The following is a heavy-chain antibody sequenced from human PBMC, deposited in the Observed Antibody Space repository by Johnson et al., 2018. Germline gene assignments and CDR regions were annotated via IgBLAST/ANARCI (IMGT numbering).Heavy chain of an antibody. CDR3: ARGGIVGATSYYYYYMDG. V-gene: IGHV1-3*01. D-gene: IGHD1-26*01. Sequence: QVQLVQSGAEVKKPGASVKVSCKASGYTFTSYAMHWVRQAPGQRLEWMGWINAGNGNTKYSQKFQGRVTITRDTSASTAYMELSSLRSEDTAVYYCARGGIVGATSYYYYYMDGWGKGTTVTVSS. J-gene: IGHJ6*03. CDR1: GYTFTSYA. CDR2: INAGNGNT.